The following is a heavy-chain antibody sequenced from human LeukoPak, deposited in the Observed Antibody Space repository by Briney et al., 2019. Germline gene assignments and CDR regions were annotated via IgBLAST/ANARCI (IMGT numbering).Heavy chain of an antibody. CDR3: ARGYYHDSSGYYNDNAFEI. D-gene: IGHD3-22*01. J-gene: IGHJ3*02. Sequence: SETLSLTCTVSGGSISSYYWSWIRQPPGKGLEWTGYIYYSGSTKYNPSLKSRVTISVDTSKNQFSLKLSSVTAADTAVYYCARGYYHDSSGYYNDNAFEIWGQGTMVTVSS. V-gene: IGHV4-59*01. CDR2: IYYSGST. CDR1: GGSISSYY.